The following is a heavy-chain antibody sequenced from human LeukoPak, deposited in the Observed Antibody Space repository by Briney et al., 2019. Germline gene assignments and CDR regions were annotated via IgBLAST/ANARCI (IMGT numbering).Heavy chain of an antibody. V-gene: IGHV1-69*04. CDR3: ARDLDLVAATLTLYYYYGMDV. CDR1: GGTFSSYA. Sequence: SVKVSCKASGGTFSSYAISWVRQAPGQGLEWMGRIIPILGIANYAQKFQGRVTITADKSTSTAYMELSSLRSEDTAVYYCARDLDLVAATLTLYYYYGMDVWGQGTTVTVSS. D-gene: IGHD2-15*01. J-gene: IGHJ6*02. CDR2: IIPILGIA.